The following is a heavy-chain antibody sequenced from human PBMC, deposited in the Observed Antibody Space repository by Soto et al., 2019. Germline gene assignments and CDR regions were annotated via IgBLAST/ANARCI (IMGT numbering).Heavy chain of an antibody. D-gene: IGHD3-10*01. Sequence: SVKVSCKASGGTFSSYAISWVRQAPGQGLEWMGGIIPIFGTANYAQKFQGRVTITADESTSTAYMELSSLRSEDTAVYYCASTDRFGEFPQYFDYWGQGTLVTVSS. J-gene: IGHJ4*02. CDR2: IIPIFGTA. CDR1: GGTFSSYA. CDR3: ASTDRFGEFPQYFDY. V-gene: IGHV1-69*13.